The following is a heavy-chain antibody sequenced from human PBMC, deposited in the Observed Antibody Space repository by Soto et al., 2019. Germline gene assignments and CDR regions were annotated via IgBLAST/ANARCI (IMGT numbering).Heavy chain of an antibody. V-gene: IGHV1-18*01. D-gene: IGHD2-2*01. CDR1: GYTFSNYG. J-gene: IGHJ5*02. CDR2: ISLYSDGT. CDR3: ARVVPGAEAWFGP. Sequence: SVQVSCKTSGYTFSNYGITWVRQAPGQPLEWLGWISLYSDGTNYAQKFQGRVSMTTDTSTTTAYMELRSLRSDDTAVYYCARVVPGAEAWFGPWGQGTLVTVSS.